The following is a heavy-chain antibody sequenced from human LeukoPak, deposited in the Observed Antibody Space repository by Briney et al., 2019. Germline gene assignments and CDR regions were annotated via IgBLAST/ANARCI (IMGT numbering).Heavy chain of an antibody. Sequence: QPGGSLRLSCAASGFTFSSYGMHWVRQAPGKGLEWVAVISYDGSNKYYADSVKGRFTISRDNSKNTLYLQMNSLRAEDTAVYYCARGSYSSSWYCDYWGQGTLVTVSS. J-gene: IGHJ4*02. V-gene: IGHV3-30*03. CDR3: ARGSYSSSWYCDY. D-gene: IGHD6-13*01. CDR1: GFTFSSYG. CDR2: ISYDGSNK.